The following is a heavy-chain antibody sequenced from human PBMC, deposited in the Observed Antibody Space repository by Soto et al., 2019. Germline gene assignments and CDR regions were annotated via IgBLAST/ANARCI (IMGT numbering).Heavy chain of an antibody. Sequence: EVHLEESGGGLVQPGGSLRLSCAASGFSFSSYEMSWVRQAAGKGLEWVSRVSLTGDRTNYAGSVKGRFTVSRDNFKNTLYLEMDSLRPEDTAIYYCARGGGYCTPTSCAIDSWGRGTPVTVSS. J-gene: IGHJ4*02. CDR2: VSLTGDRT. D-gene: IGHD2-8*01. CDR3: ARGGGYCTPTSCAIDS. V-gene: IGHV3-23*04. CDR1: GFSFSSYE.